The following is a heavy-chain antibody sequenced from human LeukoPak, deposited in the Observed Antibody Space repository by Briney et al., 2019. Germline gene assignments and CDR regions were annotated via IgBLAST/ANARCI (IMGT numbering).Heavy chain of an antibody. Sequence: SVKVSCKASGGTFSSYAISWVRQAPGQGLEWMGRIIPILGIANYAQKFQGRVTITADKSTSTAYMELSSLRSEDTAVYYCARTYYYDSSGYYWFGVFDYWGQGTLVTVSS. J-gene: IGHJ4*02. D-gene: IGHD3-22*01. CDR3: ARTYYYDSSGYYWFGVFDY. CDR1: GGTFSSYA. CDR2: IIPILGIA. V-gene: IGHV1-69*04.